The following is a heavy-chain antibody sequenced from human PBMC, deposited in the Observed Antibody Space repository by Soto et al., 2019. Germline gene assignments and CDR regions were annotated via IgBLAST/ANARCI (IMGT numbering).Heavy chain of an antibody. J-gene: IGHJ4*02. V-gene: IGHV3-74*01. CDR1: GITFSGYW. CDR3: ATVFEH. CDR2: VDSDGSGT. Sequence: EVQLVESGGGSVQPGGSLRLSCVASGITFSGYWMHWVRQVPGKGLVWVARVDSDGSGTSYADSVKGRFTISRDNAKNTLYRQMNSLRVEDTAVYYCATVFEHWGQGIPVTVSS.